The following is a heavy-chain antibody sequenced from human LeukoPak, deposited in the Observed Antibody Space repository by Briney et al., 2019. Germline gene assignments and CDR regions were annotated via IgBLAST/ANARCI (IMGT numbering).Heavy chain of an antibody. V-gene: IGHV4-61*08. CDR2: ISDIGSI. D-gene: IGHD2/OR15-2a*01. CDR1: GGSISSGGYS. CDR3: AGHHPRNTVDF. J-gene: IGHJ4*02. Sequence: SETLSLTCAVSGGSISSGGYSWSWVRQPPGKGLEWIAYISDIGSINYNPSLKSRVTISLDTSKNQFSLKLSSVTAADTAVYYCAGHHPRNTVDFWGQGTLVTVSS.